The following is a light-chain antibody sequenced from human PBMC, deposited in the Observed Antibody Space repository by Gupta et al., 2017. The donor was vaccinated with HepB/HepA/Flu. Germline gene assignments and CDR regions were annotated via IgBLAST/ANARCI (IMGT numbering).Light chain of an antibody. CDR3: EAWNSNNVV. Sequence: TKFTFPCAPLAYSAKPTCPLCSGHSSYIIAWHQQLLGKAPRYLMRLENSGSYNKGSVVPYRFSGSSSGADRYLTIPNPQSEDESYYYCEAWNSNNVVFGGGTKLTVL. CDR1: SGHSSYI. V-gene: IGLV4-60*03. J-gene: IGLJ2*01. CDR2: LENSGSY.